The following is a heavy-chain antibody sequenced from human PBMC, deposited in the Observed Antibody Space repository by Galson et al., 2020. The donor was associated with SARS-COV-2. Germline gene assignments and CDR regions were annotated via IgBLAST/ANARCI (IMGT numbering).Heavy chain of an antibody. V-gene: IGHV1-8*01. CDR2: MNPNSGNT. CDR1: GYTFTSYD. D-gene: IGHD6-13*01. Sequence: ASVKVSCKASGYTFTSYDINWVRQAPGQGLEWMGWMNPNSGNTGSAQKFQGRVTMTRSTSISTAYMELTSLRSEDMAMYYCTRGRPSSWDYWGQGTLVTVSS. J-gene: IGHJ4*02. CDR3: TRGRPSSWDY.